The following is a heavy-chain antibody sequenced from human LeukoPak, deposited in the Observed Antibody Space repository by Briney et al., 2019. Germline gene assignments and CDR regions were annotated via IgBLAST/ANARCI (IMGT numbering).Heavy chain of an antibody. CDR2: ISSSSSTI. D-gene: IGHD5-12*01. Sequence: GGSLRLSCAASGFTFSSYSMNWVRQAPGKGLEWVSYISSSSSTIYYADSVKGRFTVSRDNSKNTLFLQMSNLRAEDTAIYFCAKLSVEATKYAAFDFWGQGTMATVS. CDR3: AKLSVEATKYAAFDF. V-gene: IGHV3-48*01. CDR1: GFTFSSYS. J-gene: IGHJ3*01.